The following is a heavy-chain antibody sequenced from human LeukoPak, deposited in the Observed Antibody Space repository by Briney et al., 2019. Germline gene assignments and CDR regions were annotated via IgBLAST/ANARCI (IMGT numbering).Heavy chain of an antibody. CDR2: ISGSGGST. CDR1: GFTFSSYA. V-gene: IGHV3-23*01. Sequence: GGSLRLSCAASGFTFSSYAMSWVRQAPGKGLEWVSAISGSGGSTYYADSVKGRFTISRDNSKNTLYLQMNSLRAEDAAVYYCARDHRGVRDYFDYWGQGTLVTVSS. J-gene: IGHJ4*02. CDR3: ARDHRGVRDYFDY. D-gene: IGHD3-10*01.